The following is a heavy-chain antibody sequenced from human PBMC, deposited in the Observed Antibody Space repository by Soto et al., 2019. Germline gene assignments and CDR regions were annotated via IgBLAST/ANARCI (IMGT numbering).Heavy chain of an antibody. Sequence: GASVKVSCKASGGTFSSYAISWVRQAHGQRLEWMGGINPGYGNTKSSQKFQDRVTISRDTSASTAYMELTSLRSEDTAVYYCARDTGDGTFDFWGQGTLVTVSS. CDR2: INPGYGNT. J-gene: IGHJ4*02. D-gene: IGHD7-27*01. V-gene: IGHV1-3*01. CDR1: GGTFSSYA. CDR3: ARDTGDGTFDF.